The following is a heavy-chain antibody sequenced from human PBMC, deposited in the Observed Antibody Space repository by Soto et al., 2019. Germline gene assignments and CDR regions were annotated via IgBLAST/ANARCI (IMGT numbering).Heavy chain of an antibody. CDR1: GGSISSYY. J-gene: IGHJ4*02. CDR2: FYYSGNT. D-gene: IGHD3-16*01. Sequence: PSETLSLTCTVSGGSISSYYWGWNRQPPGKGLEWIGSFYYSGNTYHNPSLKSRVSISVDTSKNQFSLKLNSVTAADTAVYYCARHSLGATTWDYWGQGTLVTVSS. CDR3: ARHSLGATTWDY. V-gene: IGHV4-39*01.